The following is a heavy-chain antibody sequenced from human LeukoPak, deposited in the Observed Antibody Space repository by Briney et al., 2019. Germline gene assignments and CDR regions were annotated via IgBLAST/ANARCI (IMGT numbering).Heavy chain of an antibody. J-gene: IGHJ5*02. D-gene: IGHD2-2*01. CDR2: INHSGST. CDR3: ASRQNSVVVPAANWFDP. CDR1: GGSFSGYY. Sequence: SETLSLTCAVYGGSFSGYYWSWIRQPPGKGLEWIGEINHSGSTNYNPSLKSRVTISVDTSKNQFSLKLSSVTAADTAVYYCASRQNSVVVPAANWFDPWGQGTLVTVSS. V-gene: IGHV4-34*01.